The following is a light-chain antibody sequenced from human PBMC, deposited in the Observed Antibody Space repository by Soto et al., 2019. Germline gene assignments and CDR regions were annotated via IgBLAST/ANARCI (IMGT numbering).Light chain of an antibody. CDR2: ATS. J-gene: IGLJ7*01. CDR1: SSDVGNYNL. Sequence: QTVVTQPAAVSGSPGQSITISCTGTSSDVGNYNLVSWYQQYPGKAPKLMIYATSKRPSGVSNRFSGSKSGDTASLTISGLQAEDEADYYCTSFARGSTLVFGGGTQLTVL. CDR3: TSFARGSTLV. V-gene: IGLV2-23*01.